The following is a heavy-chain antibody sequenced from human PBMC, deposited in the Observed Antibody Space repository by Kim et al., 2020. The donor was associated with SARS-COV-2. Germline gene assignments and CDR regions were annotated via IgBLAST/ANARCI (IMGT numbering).Heavy chain of an antibody. CDR1: GFTFSDAW. CDR2: VKSKSHGGTT. CDR3: TTGTFSAMDV. Sequence: GGSLRLSCAASGFTFSDAWLYWVRQAPGRGLEYIARVKSKSHGGTTDYAAPVKGRFIISRDDSKSMLYLYMSSLKIEDTGVFYCTTGTFSAMDVWGQGTTVTVSS. D-gene: IGHD6-19*01. V-gene: IGHV3-15*01. J-gene: IGHJ6*02.